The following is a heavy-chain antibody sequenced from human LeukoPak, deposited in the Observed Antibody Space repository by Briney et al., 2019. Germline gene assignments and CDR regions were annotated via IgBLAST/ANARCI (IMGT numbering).Heavy chain of an antibody. D-gene: IGHD4-17*01. Sequence: PGGSLRLSCTAYGFTFGNYAMRWVRQAPGKGLEWVGFIRSKAYGGTTEYAASVKGRFTISRYDYKSIAYMQMNSLKTEDTAVYYCTRVGYGAWFDPWGQGTLVTVSS. V-gene: IGHV3-49*04. CDR3: TRVGYGAWFDP. J-gene: IGHJ5*02. CDR2: IRSKAYGGTT. CDR1: GFTFGNYA.